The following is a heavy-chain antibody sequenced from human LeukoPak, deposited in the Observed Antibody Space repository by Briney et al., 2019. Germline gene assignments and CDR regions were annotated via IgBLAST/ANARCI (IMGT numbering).Heavy chain of an antibody. Sequence: PGGSLRLSCAASGFTFSSYSVNWVRQAPGKGLEWVSSITSSSDYIYYAGSVKGRFTISSDNAQNSLYLQMNSLRVEDTAVYYCARGLSLYYDNADFDYWGQGTLVTVSS. D-gene: IGHD3-22*01. J-gene: IGHJ4*02. V-gene: IGHV3-21*01. CDR2: ITSSSDYI. CDR3: ARGLSLYYDNADFDY. CDR1: GFTFSSYS.